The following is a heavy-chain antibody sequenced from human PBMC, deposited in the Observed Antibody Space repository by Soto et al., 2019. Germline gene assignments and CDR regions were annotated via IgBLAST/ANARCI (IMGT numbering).Heavy chain of an antibody. D-gene: IGHD6-19*01. CDR1: GGTFSSYA. CDR2: IIPIFGTG. V-gene: IGHV1-69*12. Sequence: QVQLVQSGAEVKKPGSSVNVSCKASGGTFSSYAISWVRQAPGQGLAGIGGIIPIFGTGNYAQKFQRRVTITADESMSTAYMELGRLRSEDTAVYYCAEAKGAVAVWGQGTMVTVSS. J-gene: IGHJ3*01. CDR3: AEAKGAVAV.